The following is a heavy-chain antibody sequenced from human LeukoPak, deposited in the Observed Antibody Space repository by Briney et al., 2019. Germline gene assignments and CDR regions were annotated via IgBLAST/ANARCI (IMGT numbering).Heavy chain of an antibody. Sequence: GGSLRLSCAASGFTFSSYGMHWVRQAPGEGLEWVAFIRHDETRIFYGDSVKGRFTISRDNSKNMVYLQLNSLSAEDPALYYCAKSVIPNSYQGTYYMDVWGKGTTVTVFS. CDR1: GFTFSSYG. CDR3: AKSVIPNSYQGTYYMDV. V-gene: IGHV3-30*02. CDR2: IRHDETRI. J-gene: IGHJ6*03. D-gene: IGHD3-16*02.